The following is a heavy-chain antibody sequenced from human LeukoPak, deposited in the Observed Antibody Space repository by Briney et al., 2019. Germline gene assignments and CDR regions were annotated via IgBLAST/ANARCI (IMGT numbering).Heavy chain of an antibody. D-gene: IGHD6-19*01. CDR1: GGSVSSGSYY. Sequence: SETLSLTCTVSGGSVSSGSYYWSWIRQPPGKGLEYIGYIYYSGTTNYNPSLKSRVTISVDTSKNQFSLKLSSVTAADTAVYYCARAQYSSGWYSYWGQGTLVTVSS. J-gene: IGHJ4*02. CDR2: IYYSGTT. CDR3: ARAQYSSGWYSY. V-gene: IGHV4-61*01.